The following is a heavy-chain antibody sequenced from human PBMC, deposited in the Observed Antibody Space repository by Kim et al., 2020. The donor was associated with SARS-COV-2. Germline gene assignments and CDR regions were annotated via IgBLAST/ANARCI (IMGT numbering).Heavy chain of an antibody. D-gene: IGHD3-10*01. Sequence: GVSLRLSCAASGFTFSSYGMHWVRQAPGKGLEWVAVIWYDGSNKYYADSVKGRFTISRDNSKNTLYLQMNSLRAEDTAVYYCAKEQFRSSYYYYGMDVWGQGTTVTVSS. CDR2: IWYDGSNK. V-gene: IGHV3-33*06. CDR1: GFTFSSYG. CDR3: AKEQFRSSYYYYGMDV. J-gene: IGHJ6*02.